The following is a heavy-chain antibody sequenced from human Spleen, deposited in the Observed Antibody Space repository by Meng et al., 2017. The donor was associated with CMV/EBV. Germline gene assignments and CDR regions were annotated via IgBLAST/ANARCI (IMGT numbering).Heavy chain of an antibody. CDR3: ARGSGSYEGLYYYYYGMDV. D-gene: IGHD1-26*01. J-gene: IGHJ6*02. CDR1: GYTFTSYG. V-gene: IGHV1-18*01. Sequence: ASVKVSCKASGYTFTSYGISWVRQAPGQGLEWMGWISAYNGNTNYAQKLQGRVTMTTDTSTSTAYMELRSLRSDDTAVYYCARGSGSYEGLYYYYYGMDVWGQGTTVTVSS. CDR2: ISAYNGNT.